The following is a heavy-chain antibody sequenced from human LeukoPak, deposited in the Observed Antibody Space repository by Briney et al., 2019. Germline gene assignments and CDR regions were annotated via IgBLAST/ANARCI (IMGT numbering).Heavy chain of an antibody. D-gene: IGHD1-26*01. CDR1: GFTLSTNV. J-gene: IGHJ4*02. CDR2: ISGSGART. CDR3: AKDVGKWESLHFFDY. V-gene: IGHV3-23*01. Sequence: GGSLRLSCLTCGFTLSTNVMSWVRQAPGKGVEWISGISGSGARTYYAGSVKGRFTISREDSRNTLYLQMNSLRGDDTAVYYCAKDVGKWESLHFFDYWGQGTLVAVSS.